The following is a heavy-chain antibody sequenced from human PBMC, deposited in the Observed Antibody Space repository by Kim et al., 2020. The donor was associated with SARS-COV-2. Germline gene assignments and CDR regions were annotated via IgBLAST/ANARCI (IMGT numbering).Heavy chain of an antibody. D-gene: IGHD3-22*01. CDR3: VRVRRLTLMPGEIVHELFDI. V-gene: IGHV7-4-1*02. CDR1: GYTFTTYG. CDR2: INTNTGNP. J-gene: IGHJ3*02. Sequence: ASVKVSCKASGYTFTTYGIHWVRQAPGQGPEWMGLINTNTGNPRNAQGFTGRFVFSLDTSVNTAFLQINSLKTEDTAVYFCVRVRRLTLMPGEIVHELFDIWGQGAMVIVSS.